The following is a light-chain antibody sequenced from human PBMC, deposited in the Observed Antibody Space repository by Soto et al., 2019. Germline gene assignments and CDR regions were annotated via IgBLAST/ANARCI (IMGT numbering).Light chain of an antibody. CDR1: QSVSSN. J-gene: IGKJ1*01. CDR3: LQDYGDSWT. CDR2: GAS. V-gene: IGKV3-15*01. Sequence: EIVMTQSPATLSVSTGERATLSCRASQSVSSNLAWYQQKPGQAPRLLIYGASTRATGIPARFSGSGSGTVFTLTISSLQSEDFASYYCLQDYGDSWTFGQGTKVDIK.